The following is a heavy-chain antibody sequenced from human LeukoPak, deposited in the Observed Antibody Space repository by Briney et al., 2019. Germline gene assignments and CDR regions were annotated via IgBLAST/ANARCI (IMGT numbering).Heavy chain of an antibody. Sequence: ASVKVSCKASGYTFTTYAMHWVRQAPGQRLEWMGWISGNNDNTNYAQRVQDRITMTTDTSTSTAYMELRSLRSDDTAVYYCARAPFCSSVSCYRTNNWLDPWGQGTLVTVSS. V-gene: IGHV1-18*01. D-gene: IGHD2-2*01. CDR1: GYTFTTYA. J-gene: IGHJ5*02. CDR3: ARAPFCSSVSCYRTNNWLDP. CDR2: ISGNNDNT.